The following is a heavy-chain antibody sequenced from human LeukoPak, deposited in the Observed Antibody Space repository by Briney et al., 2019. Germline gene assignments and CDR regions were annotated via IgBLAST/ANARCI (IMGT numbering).Heavy chain of an antibody. Sequence: GGSLRLSCAASGFTFSSYAMHWVRQAPGKGLEWVAVISYDGSNKYYADSVKGRFTISRDNSKNTLYLQMNSLRAEDTAVYYCARGLGYDSSALLGGAFDIWGQGTMVTVSS. CDR3: ARGLGYDSSALLGGAFDI. V-gene: IGHV3-30-3*01. CDR2: ISYDGSNK. D-gene: IGHD3-22*01. J-gene: IGHJ3*02. CDR1: GFTFSSYA.